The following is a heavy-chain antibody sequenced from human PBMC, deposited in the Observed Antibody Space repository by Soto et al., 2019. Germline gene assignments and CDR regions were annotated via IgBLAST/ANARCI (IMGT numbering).Heavy chain of an antibody. CDR3: ARGRYGDY. J-gene: IGHJ4*02. V-gene: IGHV1-18*01. CDR2: ISAHNGNT. CDR1: GYAFTTYG. Sequence: QVHLVQSGAEVKKPGASVKVSCKGSGYAFTTYGITWVRQAPGQGLEWMGWISAHNGNTNYAQKLQGRVTVPRDPSTSTAYMELSSLRSDDTAVYYCARGRYGDYWGQGALVTVSS. D-gene: IGHD1-1*01.